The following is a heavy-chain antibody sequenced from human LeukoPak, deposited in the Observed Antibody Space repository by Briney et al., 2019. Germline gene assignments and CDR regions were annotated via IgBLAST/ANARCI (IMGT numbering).Heavy chain of an antibody. Sequence: GGSLRRSCAASGFTFSSYGMHWVRQAPGKGLEGVAVISYDGSNKYYADSVKGRFTISRDNSKNTLYLQMNSLRAEDTAVYYCAKDEYYYDSSGYSADYWGQGTLVTVSS. D-gene: IGHD3-22*01. V-gene: IGHV3-30*18. CDR2: ISYDGSNK. J-gene: IGHJ4*02. CDR3: AKDEYYYDSSGYSADY. CDR1: GFTFSSYG.